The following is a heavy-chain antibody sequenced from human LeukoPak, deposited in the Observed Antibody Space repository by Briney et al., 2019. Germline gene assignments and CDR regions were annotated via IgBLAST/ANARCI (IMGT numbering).Heavy chain of an antibody. CDR3: AKERPTRRYCSGGSCYSRYFDY. J-gene: IGHJ4*02. CDR2: ISSSGSTI. CDR1: GFTFSSYE. Sequence: GGSLRLSCAASGFTFSSYEMNWVRQAPGKGLEWVSYISSSGSTIYYADSVKGRFTISRDNSKNTLYLQMNSLRAEDTAAYYCAKERPTRRYCSGGSCYSRYFDYWGQGTLVTVSS. D-gene: IGHD2-15*01. V-gene: IGHV3-48*03.